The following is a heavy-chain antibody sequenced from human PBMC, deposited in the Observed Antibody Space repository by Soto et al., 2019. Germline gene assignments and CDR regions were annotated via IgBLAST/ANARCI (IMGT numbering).Heavy chain of an antibody. J-gene: IGHJ4*02. CDR3: ARVYYDLWSGSPLNY. CDR1: GFTFSSYA. D-gene: IGHD3-3*01. CDR2: ISGSSVTT. Sequence: EVQLLESGGGLVQPGGSLRLSCAASGFTFSSYAMSWVRQAPGKGLEWVSAISGSSVTTSYADSVKGRFTISRDNSKNTLYLQMSSLRAEDTALYYCARVYYDLWSGSPLNYWGQGTLVTVSS. V-gene: IGHV3-23*01.